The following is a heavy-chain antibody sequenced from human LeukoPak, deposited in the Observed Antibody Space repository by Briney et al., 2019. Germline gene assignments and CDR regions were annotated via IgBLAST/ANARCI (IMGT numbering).Heavy chain of an antibody. V-gene: IGHV1-69*02. CDR2: IIPILGIA. Sequence: ASVKVSCKASGGTFSSYTISWARQAPGQGLEWMGRIIPILGIANYAQKFQGRVTITADKSTSTAYMELSSLRSEDTAVYYCAILGGVGATYFDYWGQGTLVTVSS. CDR3: AILGGVGATYFDY. J-gene: IGHJ4*02. D-gene: IGHD1-26*01. CDR1: GGTFSSYT.